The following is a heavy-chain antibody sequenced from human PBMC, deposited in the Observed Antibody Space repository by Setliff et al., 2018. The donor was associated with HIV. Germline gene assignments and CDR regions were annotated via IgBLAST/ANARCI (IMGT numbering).Heavy chain of an antibody. D-gene: IGHD6-13*01. CDR3: ASELQGHSSSWPNY. V-gene: IGHV4-4*07. CDR2: FYSSGST. J-gene: IGHJ4*02. Sequence: SETLSLTCTVSGASISSYYWSWIRQPAGKGLEWIGRFYSSGSTNYNPSLKSRVTMSVDTSKNQFSLNLRSVTAADTAVYYCASELQGHSSSWPNYWGQGSPVTVSS. CDR1: GASISSYY.